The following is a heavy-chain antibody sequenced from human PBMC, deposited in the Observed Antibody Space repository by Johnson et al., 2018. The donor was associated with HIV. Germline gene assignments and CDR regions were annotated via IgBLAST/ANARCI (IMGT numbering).Heavy chain of an antibody. CDR1: GFTVSSYY. J-gene: IGHJ3*02. CDR3: ARACRDGYTCDVYDI. V-gene: IGHV3-66*01. Sequence: VPLVEPGGGLVQPGGSLRLSCAASGFTVSSYYMTWVRQAPGKGLEWVSAFFGGEGTYYADSVRGRFIISRDNSKTTLYLQQNSLRAADTAVYYCARACRDGYTCDVYDIWGQGTMVTVSS. CDR2: FFGGEGT. D-gene: IGHD5-24*01.